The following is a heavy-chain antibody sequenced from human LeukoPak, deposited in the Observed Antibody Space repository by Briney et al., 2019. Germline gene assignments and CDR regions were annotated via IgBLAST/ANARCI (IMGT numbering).Heavy chain of an antibody. J-gene: IGHJ3*02. V-gene: IGHV3-21*01. CDR1: GFTLSSYT. Sequence: GGSLRLSCAASGFTLSSYTMNWVRQAPGKGLEWVSSISSSSNYIYYADSVKGGFTISRDNAKNSLYLQMNSLRAEDTAVYYCARVGLGYCSGTSCYPDAFDIWGQGTMVTVSS. CDR3: ARVGLGYCSGTSCYPDAFDI. D-gene: IGHD2-2*03. CDR2: ISSSSNYI.